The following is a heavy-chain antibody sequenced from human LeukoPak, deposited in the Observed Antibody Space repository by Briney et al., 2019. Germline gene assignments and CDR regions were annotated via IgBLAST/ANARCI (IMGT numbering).Heavy chain of an antibody. CDR1: GFTFRSYW. CDR3: AKYLSRAFDS. V-gene: IGHV3-7*01. J-gene: IGHJ4*02. D-gene: IGHD2/OR15-2a*01. Sequence: GGSLRLSCAASGFTFRSYWMSWVRQAPGKGLEWLGHINQEASRTDHADSVKGRFTISRDNARNLLYLHMSSLRAEDTAVYYCAKYLSRAFDSWGQGVLVSVSS. CDR2: INQEASRT.